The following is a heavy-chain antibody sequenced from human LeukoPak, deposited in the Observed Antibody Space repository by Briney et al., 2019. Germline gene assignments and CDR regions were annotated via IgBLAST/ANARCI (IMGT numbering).Heavy chain of an antibody. CDR3: ARHITGTETIDY. D-gene: IGHD1-7*01. V-gene: IGHV3-7*03. J-gene: IGHJ4*02. CDR2: IKQDGSEK. Sequence: TGGSLRLSCAASGFTFSSYWMTWVRQAPGKGLEWVANIKQDGSEKYYVDSVKGRFTISRDNSKNTLYLQMNSLRAEDTAVYYCARHITGTETIDYWGQGTLVTVSS. CDR1: GFTFSSYW.